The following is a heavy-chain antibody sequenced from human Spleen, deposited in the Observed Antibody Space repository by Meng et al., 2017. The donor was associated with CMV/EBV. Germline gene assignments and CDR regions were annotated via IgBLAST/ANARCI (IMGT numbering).Heavy chain of an antibody. V-gene: IGHV3-7*01. CDR3: AREGRDLDY. D-gene: IGHD2-15*01. J-gene: IGHJ4*02. CDR2: IKQDGSEK. Sequence: GGFLRLSCAGSGFTFSNYWFSWVRKAPGKGLEWLANIKQDGSEKYYVDSVKGRFTITKDNANKSLYLQMDSLRAEETAVYYCAREGRDLDYWGQGTLVTVSS. CDR1: GFTFSNYW.